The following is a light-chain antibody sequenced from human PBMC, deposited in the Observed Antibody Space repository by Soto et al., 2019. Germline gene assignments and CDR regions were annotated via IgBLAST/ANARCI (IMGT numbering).Light chain of an antibody. J-gene: IGKJ1*01. Sequence: DIQMTQSPSTLSASVGDRVAITCRASQDISKWLAWYQQKPGKPPKLLIYDASGLDSGVPSRFSGSGYGTEFTLLIRGLQPEDFATFYCQQYDSFPWTFGPGTNVDIK. CDR1: QDISKW. CDR2: DAS. V-gene: IGKV1-5*01. CDR3: QQYDSFPWT.